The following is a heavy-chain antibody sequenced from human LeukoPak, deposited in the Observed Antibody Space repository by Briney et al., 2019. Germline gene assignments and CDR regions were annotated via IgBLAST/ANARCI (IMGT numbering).Heavy chain of an antibody. Sequence: SETLSLTCTLYGDSISSYYWSWIRQPAGKGLEWIGRIYTSGSTYYNPSLKSRVTMSVDTSKNQFSLKLNSVIAADTDVAYCERENSGWYYFDYWGQGTLVTVSS. D-gene: IGHD6-19*01. CDR1: GDSISSYY. J-gene: IGHJ4*02. CDR2: IYTSGST. V-gene: IGHV4-59*10. CDR3: ERENSGWYYFDY.